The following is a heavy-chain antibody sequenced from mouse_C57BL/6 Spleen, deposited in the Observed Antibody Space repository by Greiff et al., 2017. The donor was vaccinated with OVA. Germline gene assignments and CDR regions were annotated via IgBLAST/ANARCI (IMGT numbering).Heavy chain of an antibody. CDR3: ARSRTDYCGSSYYWYFDV. D-gene: IGHD1-1*01. V-gene: IGHV1-72*01. J-gene: IGHJ1*03. Sequence: QVQLQQPGAELVKPGASVKLSCKASGYTFTSYWMHWVKQRPGRGLEWIGRIDPNSGGTKYNEKFKSKATLTVDKPSSTAYMQLGSLTSEDSAVYYCARSRTDYCGSSYYWYFDVWGTGTTVTVSS. CDR1: GYTFTSYW. CDR2: IDPNSGGT.